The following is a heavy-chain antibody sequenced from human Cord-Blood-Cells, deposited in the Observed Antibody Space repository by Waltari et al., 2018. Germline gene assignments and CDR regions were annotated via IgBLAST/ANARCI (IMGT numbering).Heavy chain of an antibody. J-gene: IGHJ4*02. Sequence: QVQLVQSGAEVKKPGSSVKVSCKASGGTFSSYAISWVRQAPGQGLEWMGRIIPILGIANYAQKCQGRVTITADKSTSTAYMELSSLRSEDTAVYYCASDSLAEKEHGRIAARPYRMDYWGQGTLVTVSS. CDR2: IIPILGIA. CDR3: ASDSLAEKEHGRIAARPYRMDY. CDR1: GGTFSSYA. V-gene: IGHV1-69*09. D-gene: IGHD6-6*01.